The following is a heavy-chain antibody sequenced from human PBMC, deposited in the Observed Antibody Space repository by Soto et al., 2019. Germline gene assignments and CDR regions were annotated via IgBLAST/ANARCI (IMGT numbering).Heavy chain of an antibody. CDR3: ARDGVGHINFFGYFDY. J-gene: IGHJ4*02. D-gene: IGHD1-26*01. CDR1: GFTFSGLG. V-gene: IGHV3-33*01. CDR2: IRYDGSNI. Sequence: QVQLVESGGGVVQPGRSLRLSCAASGFTFSGLGMHWVRQAPGKGLEWVAVIRYDGSNIYYADAGKGPFTISRDNSKDPLYLQMHCLRADAAAVYYCARDGVGHINFFGYFDYGGQGTLVTVSS.